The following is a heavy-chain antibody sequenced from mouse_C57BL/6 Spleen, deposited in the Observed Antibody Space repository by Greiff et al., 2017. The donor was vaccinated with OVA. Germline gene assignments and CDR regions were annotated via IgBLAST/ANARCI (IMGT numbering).Heavy chain of an antibody. J-gene: IGHJ1*03. Sequence: VKLMESGAELVKPGASVKLSCKASGYTFTSYWMHWVKQRPGRGLEWIGRIDPNSGGTKYNEKFKSKATLTVDKPSSTAYMQLSSLTSEDSAVYYGAREGYGSRNWYFDVWGTGTTVTVSS. CDR2: IDPNSGGT. V-gene: IGHV1-72*01. D-gene: IGHD1-1*01. CDR1: GYTFTSYW. CDR3: AREGYGSRNWYFDV.